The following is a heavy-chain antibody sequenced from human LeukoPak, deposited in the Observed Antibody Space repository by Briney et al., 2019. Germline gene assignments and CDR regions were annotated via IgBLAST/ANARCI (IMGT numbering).Heavy chain of an antibody. J-gene: IGHJ4*02. CDR2: MNQDGSEK. V-gene: IGHV3-7*01. CDR3: ADPPSDF. CDR1: GFNFNTKW. Sequence: GGSLRLSCATSGFNFNTKWMTWVRQAPGKGLEWVANMNQDGSEKYHGDSVKGRFIISRDNAKRSLFLEMSSLRAEDTAVYYCADPPSDFWGQGTLVAVSS.